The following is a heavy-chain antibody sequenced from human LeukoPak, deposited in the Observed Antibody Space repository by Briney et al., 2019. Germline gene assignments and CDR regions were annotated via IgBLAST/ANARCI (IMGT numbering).Heavy chain of an antibody. V-gene: IGHV4-39*07. CDR3: ARGHQVGSRGGPPRYYYYYGMDV. CDR2: INHSGST. D-gene: IGHD2-2*01. J-gene: IGHJ6*02. Sequence: SETLSLTCTVSGGSISSSSYYWSWIRQPPGKGLEWIGEINHSGSTNYNPSLKSRVTISVDTSKNQFSLKLSSVTAADTAVYYCARGHQVGSRGGPPRYYYYYGMDVWGQGTTVTVSS. CDR1: GGSISSSSYY.